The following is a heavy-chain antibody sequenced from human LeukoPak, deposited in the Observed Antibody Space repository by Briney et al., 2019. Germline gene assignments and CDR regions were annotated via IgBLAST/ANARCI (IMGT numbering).Heavy chain of an antibody. D-gene: IGHD1-26*01. CDR3: ARNYNGMSN. Sequence: SGGSLRLSCAASGLTFSNYGMMWVRQAPGKGLVWDSYINNDGRSATYADSVKGRFTISRDNAKNTLYLQMNSLKAEDSAMYYCARNYNGMSNWGPGTLVIVSS. V-gene: IGHV3-74*01. J-gene: IGHJ4*02. CDR2: INNDGRSA. CDR1: GLTFSNYG.